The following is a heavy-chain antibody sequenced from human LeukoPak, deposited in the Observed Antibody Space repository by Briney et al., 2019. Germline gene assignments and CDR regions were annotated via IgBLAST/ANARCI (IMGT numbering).Heavy chain of an antibody. J-gene: IGHJ4*02. D-gene: IGHD5-24*01. CDR2: IYYSGST. CDR1: SGAINNSHYY. V-gene: IGHV4-39*02. CDR3: ARDPIYRDDYNAE. Sequence: SETLSLTCTVSSGAINNSHYYWGSIRQPPGKGLEWIGSIYYSGSTYYNPSLKSRVTMSVDTSKDQFSLRLHSVTAADTAVYYCARDPIYRDDYNAEWGQGVLVSVSS.